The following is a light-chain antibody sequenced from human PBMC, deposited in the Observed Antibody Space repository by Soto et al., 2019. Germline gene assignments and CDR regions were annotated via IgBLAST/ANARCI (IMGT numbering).Light chain of an antibody. J-gene: IGLJ3*02. Sequence: QSVLTQPASVSGSPGQSITISCTGTSSDVGGYNYVSWYQQHPGKAPKLMIYDVSNRPSGVSNRFSGSKSDNTASLTISGLQAEDEADYYCSSYTSSSTLEVFGGGTKVTVL. CDR2: DVS. CDR1: SSDVGGYNY. CDR3: SSYTSSSTLEV. V-gene: IGLV2-14*01.